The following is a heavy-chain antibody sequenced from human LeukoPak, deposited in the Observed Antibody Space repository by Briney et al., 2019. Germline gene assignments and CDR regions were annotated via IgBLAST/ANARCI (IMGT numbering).Heavy chain of an antibody. CDR3: ARVLRRTGDAFDI. V-gene: IGHV1-3*01. D-gene: IGHD2-21*02. CDR2: INAGNGNT. Sequence: ASVKVSCKASGYTFTSYAMHWVRQAPGQRLEWMGWINAGNGNTKYSQKFQGRVTITRDTSASTAYMELSSLRSEDTAVYYCARVLRRTGDAFDIWGQGTMVTVSS. J-gene: IGHJ3*02. CDR1: GYTFTSYA.